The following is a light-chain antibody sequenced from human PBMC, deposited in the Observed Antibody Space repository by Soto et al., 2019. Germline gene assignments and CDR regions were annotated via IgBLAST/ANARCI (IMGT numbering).Light chain of an antibody. CDR3: ISYTSSSTWV. CDR1: SSDVGGYNY. Sequence: QSVLTQPASVSGSPGQSITISCTGTSSDVGGYNYVSWYQQHPGKAPKLMIYEVSNRPSGVSDRFSGSRSGNTASLTISGLQAEDESDYYCISYTSSSTWVFGGGTKFTVL. V-gene: IGLV2-14*01. CDR2: EVS. J-gene: IGLJ3*02.